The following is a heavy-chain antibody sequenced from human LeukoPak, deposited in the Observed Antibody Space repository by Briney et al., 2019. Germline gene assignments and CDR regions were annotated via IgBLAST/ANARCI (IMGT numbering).Heavy chain of an antibody. CDR2: INYSGGST. Sequence: GGSLRLSCAASGFTFNNYAMSWVRQAPGKGLEWVSAINYSGGSTYYADSVKGRFTISRDNSKNTLYLQMNSLRAEDTAVYYCAKDLLSSLVRGVTIEGHDYRGQGTLVTVSS. D-gene: IGHD3-10*01. CDR1: GFTFNNYA. J-gene: IGHJ4*02. CDR3: AKDLLSSLVRGVTIEGHDY. V-gene: IGHV3-23*01.